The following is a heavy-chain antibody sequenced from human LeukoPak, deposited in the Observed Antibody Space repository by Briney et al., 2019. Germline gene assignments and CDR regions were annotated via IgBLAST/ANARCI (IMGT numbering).Heavy chain of an antibody. V-gene: IGHV4-39*01. D-gene: IGHD2-2*01. CDR1: GGSISSSSYY. Sequence: SETLSLTCTVSGGSISSSSYYWGWIRQPPGKGLEWIGSIYYSGSTYYNPPLKSRVTISVDTSKNQFSLKLSSVTAADTAVYYCARLLYCSSTSCYYFDYWGQGTLVTVSS. CDR3: ARLLYCSSTSCYYFDY. CDR2: IYYSGST. J-gene: IGHJ4*02.